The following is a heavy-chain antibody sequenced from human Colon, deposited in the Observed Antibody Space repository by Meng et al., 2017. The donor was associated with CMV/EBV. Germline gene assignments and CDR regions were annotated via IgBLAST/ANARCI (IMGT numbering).Heavy chain of an antibody. V-gene: IGHV4-34*01. CDR3: ARGGSGYYGSGSNGY. CDR1: GGSFSGYY. D-gene: IGHD3-10*01. J-gene: IGHJ4*02. CDR2: INHSGST. Sequence: SQNRSLTGAVYGGSFSGYYWSWIRQPPGKGLEWIGEINHSGSTNYNPSLKSRVTISVDTSKNQFSLKLSSVTAADMAVYYCARGGSGYYGSGSNGYWGQGTLVTVSS.